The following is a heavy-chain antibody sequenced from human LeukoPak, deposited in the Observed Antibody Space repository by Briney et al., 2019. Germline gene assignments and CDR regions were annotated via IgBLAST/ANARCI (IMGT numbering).Heavy chain of an antibody. CDR1: GYSFTSYW. D-gene: IGHD3-22*01. Sequence: GESLKIPCKGSGYSFTSYWIGWVRQMPGKGLEWMGIIYPGDSDTRYSPSFQGQVTISADKSISTAYLQWSSLKASDTAMYYCARRDSSGYYYVGYFDYWGQGTLVTVSS. CDR2: IYPGDSDT. J-gene: IGHJ4*02. CDR3: ARRDSSGYYYVGYFDY. V-gene: IGHV5-51*01.